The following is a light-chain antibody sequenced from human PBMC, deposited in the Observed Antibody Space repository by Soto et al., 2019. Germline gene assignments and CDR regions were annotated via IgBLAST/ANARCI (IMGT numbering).Light chain of an antibody. J-gene: IGKJ2*01. CDR3: QWYGSSPPFT. CDR2: GAS. CDR1: QRVSSSY. V-gene: IGKV3-20*01. Sequence: EIVLTQSPGTLSLSPGERATLSCRASQRVSSSYLAWYQQKPGQAPRLLIYGASTRATGIPDRFSGSGSGTDFTLTISRLEPEDFAVYFCQWYGSSPPFTFGQGTKVDIK.